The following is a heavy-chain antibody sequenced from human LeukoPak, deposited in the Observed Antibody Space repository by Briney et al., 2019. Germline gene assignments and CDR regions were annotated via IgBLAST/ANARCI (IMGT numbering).Heavy chain of an antibody. CDR1: GFTFSSYS. D-gene: IGHD3-9*01. CDR2: ISSSTSYI. V-gene: IGHV3-21*01. Sequence: GGSLRLSCAASGFTFSSYSMNWVRQAPGKGLEWVSSISSSTSYIYYADSVKGRFTISRDNSKNTLFLQMNSLRPEDTAVYYCARGPDYDILADYFDYWGQGTLVTVSS. CDR3: ARGPDYDILADYFDY. J-gene: IGHJ4*02.